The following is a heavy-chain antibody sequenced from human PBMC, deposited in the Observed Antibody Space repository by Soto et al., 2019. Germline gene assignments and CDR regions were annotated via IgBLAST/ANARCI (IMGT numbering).Heavy chain of an antibody. J-gene: IGHJ6*02. CDR3: ARYFINDDSYYHYRMYV. CDR1: GYTFTSYD. D-gene: IGHD1-1*01. CDR2: MNPNSGNT. V-gene: IGHV1-8*01. Sequence: ASVKVSCKASGYTFTSYDINWVRQATGQGLEWMGWMNPNSGNTGYAQKFQGRVTMTRNTSISTAYMELSSLRSEDTAVYYCARYFINDDSYYHYRMYVWGQGSKVPGAS.